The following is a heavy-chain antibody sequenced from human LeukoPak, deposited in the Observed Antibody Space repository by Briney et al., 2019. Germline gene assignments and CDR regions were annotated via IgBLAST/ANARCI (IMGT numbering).Heavy chain of an antibody. CDR1: GGSISSSSYY. Sequence: SETLSLTCTVSGGSISSSSYYWGWIRQPPGKGLEWIGSIYYSGSTYYNPSLKSRVTISVDTSKNQFSLKLSSVTAADTAVYYCARVWGGNDFWSGYLSGSYYYYMDVWGKGTTVTVSS. D-gene: IGHD3-3*01. CDR2: IYYSGST. V-gene: IGHV4-39*07. J-gene: IGHJ6*03. CDR3: ARVWGGNDFWSGYLSGSYYYYMDV.